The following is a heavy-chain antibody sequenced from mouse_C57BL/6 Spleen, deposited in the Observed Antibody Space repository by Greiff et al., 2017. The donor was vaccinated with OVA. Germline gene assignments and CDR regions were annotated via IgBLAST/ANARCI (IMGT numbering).Heavy chain of an antibody. D-gene: IGHD2-4*01. J-gene: IGHJ2*01. CDR3: AREGLRDFDY. CDR1: GYSITSGYY. V-gene: IGHV3-6*01. Sequence: DVQLQESGPGLVKPSQSLSLTCSVTGYSITSGYYWNWIRQFPGNKLEWMGYISYDGSNNYNPSLKNRISITRDTSKNQFFLKLNSVTTEDTATYYCAREGLRDFDYWGQGTTLTVSS. CDR2: ISYDGSN.